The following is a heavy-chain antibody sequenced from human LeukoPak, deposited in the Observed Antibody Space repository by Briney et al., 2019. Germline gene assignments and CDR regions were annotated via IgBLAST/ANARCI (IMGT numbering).Heavy chain of an antibody. D-gene: IGHD4-11*01. CDR2: IRSKAYGGTT. CDR1: EFTFGDYT. J-gene: IGHJ4*02. V-gene: IGHV3-49*04. CDR3: ARAPYMNYVNLDF. Sequence: HPGGSLRLSCTASEFTFGDYTISWVRQAPGKGLEWVGFIRSKAYGGTTEYAASVKGRFTISRDDSKSIAYLQMNSLRTEDTGVYHCARAPYMNYVNLDFWGQGTLVTVSS.